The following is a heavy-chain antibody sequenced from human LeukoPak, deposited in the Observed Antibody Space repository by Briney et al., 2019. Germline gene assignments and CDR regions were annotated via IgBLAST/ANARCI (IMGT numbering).Heavy chain of an antibody. Sequence: GGSLRLSCAASGFTFSTYSMNWVRQAPGKGLEWVSSITSSNYIYYADSVKGRFTISRDNAKNSLYLQMNSLGAEDTALYYCARVWSDCYVTNCYISEYWGQGTLVTVSS. CDR2: ITSSNYI. CDR3: ARVWSDCYVTNCYISEY. V-gene: IGHV3-21*01. CDR1: GFTFSTYS. D-gene: IGHD3-3*01. J-gene: IGHJ4*02.